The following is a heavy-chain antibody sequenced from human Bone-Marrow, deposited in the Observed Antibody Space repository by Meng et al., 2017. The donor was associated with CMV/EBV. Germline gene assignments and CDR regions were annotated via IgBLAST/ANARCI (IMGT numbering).Heavy chain of an antibody. J-gene: IGHJ1*01. CDR1: GFTFSNYE. CDR3: ARADRYCSSTSCYFRH. CDR2: ITVSDTNI. V-gene: IGHV3-48*03. Sequence: GESLKISCAASGFTFSNYEMKWVRQAPGKGLEWVSYITVSDTNIDNADSVKGRFTISRDNACHSLYLQMNSLRAEDTAVYYCARADRYCSSTSCYFRHWGQGTLVTVSS. D-gene: IGHD2-2*01.